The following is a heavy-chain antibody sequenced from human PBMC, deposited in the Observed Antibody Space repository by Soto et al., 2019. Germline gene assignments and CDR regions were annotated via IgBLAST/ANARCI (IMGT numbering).Heavy chain of an antibody. CDR1: EYTFSDAW. D-gene: IGHD3-3*01. CDR2: INRKSDGETT. CDR3: TADHWS. J-gene: IGHJ4*02. Sequence: EVQLVESGGGLVKPGGSLRLSCVVFEYTFSDAWMSWVRQAPGKGLEWVARINRKSDGETTDYAAPVEGRFTIARDDSKNTLYLQMSSLKIEDTAVYFCTADHWSWGQGTLVTVSS. V-gene: IGHV3-15*01.